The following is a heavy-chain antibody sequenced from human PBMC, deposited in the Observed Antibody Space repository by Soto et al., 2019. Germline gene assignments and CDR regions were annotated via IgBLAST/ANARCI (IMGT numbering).Heavy chain of an antibody. V-gene: IGHV2-5*02. J-gene: IGHJ4*02. CDR1: GFSLITSGVG. CDR3: AHTMAPRIFDY. Sequence: QITLKEAGPTLVKPTQTLTLTCSFSGFSLITSGVGVGWIRQPPGKALEWLALIYWDDDKGYSTSLKSRLTITTDTSRNPVVLTMTNMDPADTATYYCAHTMAPRIFDYWGQGTLVTVSS. CDR2: IYWDDDK.